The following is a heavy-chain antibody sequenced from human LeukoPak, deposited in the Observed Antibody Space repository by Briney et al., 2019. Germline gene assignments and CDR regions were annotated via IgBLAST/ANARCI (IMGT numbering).Heavy chain of an antibody. CDR2: IYYSGST. D-gene: IGHD3-10*01. V-gene: IGHV4-39*01. J-gene: IGHJ3*02. CDR3: ARHRVGVVTMVQGVMEQNPFDI. Sequence: SETLSLTCTVSGGSISSSSYYWGWIRQPPGKGLEWIGSIYYSGSTYYNPSLKSRVTISVDTSKNQFSLKLSSVTAADTAVYYCARHRVGVVTMVQGVMEQNPFDIWGQGTMVTVSS. CDR1: GGSISSSSYY.